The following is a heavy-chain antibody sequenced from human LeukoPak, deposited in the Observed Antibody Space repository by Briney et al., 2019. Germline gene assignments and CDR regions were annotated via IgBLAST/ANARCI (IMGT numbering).Heavy chain of an antibody. V-gene: IGHV5-51*01. D-gene: IGHD3-22*01. Sequence: GESLKISCKGSGYSFTSYWIGWVRQMPGKGLEWMGIIYPGDSDTRYSPSFQGQVTISADKSISTAYLQWSSLKASDTAMYYCARRGYYDSSGYYYYTWDAFDIWGQGTMVTVSS. CDR2: IYPGDSDT. CDR3: ARRGYYDSSGYYYYTWDAFDI. J-gene: IGHJ3*02. CDR1: GYSFTSYW.